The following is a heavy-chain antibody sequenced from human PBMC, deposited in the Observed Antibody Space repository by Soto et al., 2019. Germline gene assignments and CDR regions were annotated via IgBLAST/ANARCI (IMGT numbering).Heavy chain of an antibody. D-gene: IGHD6-19*01. CDR1: GFPFSHYA. J-gene: IGHJ4*02. CDR2: ISGSGVSA. V-gene: IGHV3-23*01. Sequence: PGGSLRLCCTASGFPFSHYAMNWVRQGPGTRLGWVADISGSGVSARYADSVRCRFTISRDNSRDTLYLQMNSLRVDDTAVYYCCKERRGSGRSVCIFWCQGALVSVSS. CDR3: CKERRGSGRSVCIF.